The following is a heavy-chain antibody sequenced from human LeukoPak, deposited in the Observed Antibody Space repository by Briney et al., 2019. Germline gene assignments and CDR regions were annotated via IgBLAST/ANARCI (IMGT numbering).Heavy chain of an antibody. V-gene: IGHV3-23*01. Sequence: GGSLRLSCAASGFTFSSYAMSWVRQAPGKGLEWVSAISGSGGSTYYADSVKGRFTISRDNSKNTLYLQMNSLRAEDTAVYYCAKEAEGYCSSTSCYYNWFDPWGQGTLVTVSS. CDR3: AKEAEGYCSSTSCYYNWFDP. D-gene: IGHD2-2*01. CDR2: ISGSGGST. J-gene: IGHJ5*02. CDR1: GFTFSSYA.